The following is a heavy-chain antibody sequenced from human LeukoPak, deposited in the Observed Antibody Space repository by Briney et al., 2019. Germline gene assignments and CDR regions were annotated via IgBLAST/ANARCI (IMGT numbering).Heavy chain of an antibody. Sequence: SETLSLTCTVSGGSISSSSYYWGWIRQPPGKGLEWIGYIYYSGSTYYNPSLKSRVTISVDTSKNQFSLKLSSVTAADTAVYYCAAYCTNGVCHGGAFDIWGQGTMVTVSS. CDR3: AAYCTNGVCHGGAFDI. V-gene: IGHV4-30-4*08. J-gene: IGHJ3*02. D-gene: IGHD2-8*01. CDR2: IYYSGST. CDR1: GGSISSSSYY.